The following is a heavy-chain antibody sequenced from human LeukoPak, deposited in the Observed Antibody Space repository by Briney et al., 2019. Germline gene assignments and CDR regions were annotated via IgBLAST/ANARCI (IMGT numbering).Heavy chain of an antibody. CDR2: MNPNSGNT. V-gene: IGHV1-8*03. J-gene: IGHJ6*03. D-gene: IGHD6-19*01. CDR1: GYTFTTYD. Sequence: GASVKVSCKASGYTFTTYDINWVRQATGQGREGRGWMNPNSGNTGYAQKFQGRVTITRNTSISTAYMELSSLRSEDTAVYFCARGFSSGWQGVDYMDVWGKGTTVTVSS. CDR3: ARGFSSGWQGVDYMDV.